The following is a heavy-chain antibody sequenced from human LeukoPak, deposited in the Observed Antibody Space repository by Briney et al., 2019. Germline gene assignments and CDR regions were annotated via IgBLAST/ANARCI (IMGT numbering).Heavy chain of an antibody. CDR3: ARDLKGYYDSSGYYSFDY. CDR2: ISGSGGST. V-gene: IGHV3-23*01. J-gene: IGHJ4*02. D-gene: IGHD3-22*01. CDR1: GFTFSSYA. Sequence: GGSLRLSCAASGFTFSSYAMSWVRQAPGKGLEWVSAISGSGGSTYYADSVKGRFTISRDNSKNTLYLQMNSLRAEDTAVYYCARDLKGYYDSSGYYSFDYWGQGTLVTVSS.